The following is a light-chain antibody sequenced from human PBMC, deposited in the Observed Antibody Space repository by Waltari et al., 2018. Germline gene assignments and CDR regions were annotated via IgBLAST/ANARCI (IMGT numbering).Light chain of an antibody. CDR3: QHYGSSPWT. Sequence: ESVLTQSPGTLSLSPGERATLSCRASQSVSSGYLAWDQQRPGQAPRLLIYGASTRATGIPDRFSGSGYGTDLTLTISRLEPEDSAVYYCQHYGSSPWTFGQGTKVEIK. V-gene: IGKV3-20*01. CDR1: QSVSSGY. J-gene: IGKJ1*01. CDR2: GAS.